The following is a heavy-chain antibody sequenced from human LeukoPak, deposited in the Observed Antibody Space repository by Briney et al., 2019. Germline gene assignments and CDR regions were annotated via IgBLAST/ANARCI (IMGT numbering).Heavy chain of an antibody. J-gene: IGHJ4*02. D-gene: IGHD1-26*01. V-gene: IGHV1-69*13. CDR2: IIPIFGTA. CDR3: ARASGGGATAFDY. Sequence: ASVKVSCKASGGTFSSYAISWVRQAPGQGLEWMGGIIPIFGTANYAQKFQGRVTITADESTSTAYMELSSPRSEDTAVYYCARASGGGATAFDYWGQGTLVTVSS. CDR1: GGTFSSYA.